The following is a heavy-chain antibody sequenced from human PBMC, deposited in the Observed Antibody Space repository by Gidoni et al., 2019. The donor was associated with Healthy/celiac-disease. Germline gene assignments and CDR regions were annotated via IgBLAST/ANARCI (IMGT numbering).Heavy chain of an antibody. Sequence: EVQLVESGGGLVQPGRSLRLSCAASGFTFDDYAMHWVRQAPGKGLEWVSGISWNSGSIGYADSVKGRFTISRDNAKNSLYLQMNSLRAEDTALYYCAKSNYYDSSGYSLGFDYWGQGTLVTVSS. D-gene: IGHD3-22*01. V-gene: IGHV3-9*01. J-gene: IGHJ4*02. CDR2: ISWNSGSI. CDR3: AKSNYYDSSGYSLGFDY. CDR1: GFTFDDYA.